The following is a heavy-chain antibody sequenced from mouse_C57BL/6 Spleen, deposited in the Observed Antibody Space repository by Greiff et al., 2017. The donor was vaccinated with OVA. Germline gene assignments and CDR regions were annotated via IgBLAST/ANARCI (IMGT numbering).Heavy chain of an antibody. CDR3: ARYDYRSSYWYFDV. V-gene: IGHV1-85*01. J-gene: IGHJ1*03. D-gene: IGHD2-4*01. Sequence: QVHVKQSGPELVKPGASVKLSCKASGYTFPSYDLNWVKQRPGQGLEWIGWLYPTDGSPTYHEKLQGKATLTVDTSSSTAYRALHSLASEDSAVYICARYDYRSSYWYFDVWGTGTTVTVSS. CDR1: GYTFPSYD. CDR2: LYPTDGSP.